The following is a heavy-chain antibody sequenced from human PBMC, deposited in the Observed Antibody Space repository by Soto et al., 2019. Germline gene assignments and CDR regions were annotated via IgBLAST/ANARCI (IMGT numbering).Heavy chain of an antibody. D-gene: IGHD6-6*01. V-gene: IGHV1-18*04. CDR2: ISAYNGNT. Sequence: ASVKVSCKASGYTFTTYGISWVRQAPGQGLEWMGWISAYNGNTNFAQNLQGRVTMTTDTSTSTAYMELRSLRSDDTAVYYCARDSSSSFDPWGQGTLVTVSS. J-gene: IGHJ5*02. CDR1: GYTFTTYG. CDR3: ARDSSSSFDP.